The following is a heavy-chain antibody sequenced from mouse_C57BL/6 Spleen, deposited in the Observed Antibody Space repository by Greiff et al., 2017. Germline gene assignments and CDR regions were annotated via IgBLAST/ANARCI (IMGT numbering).Heavy chain of an antibody. CDR2: INYDGSST. CDR1: GFTFSDYY. Sequence: EVMLVESEGGLVQPGSSMKLSCTASGFTFSDYYMAWVRQVPEKGLDWVANINYDGSSTYYLDSLKSRFIISRDNAKNILYLQMSSLKSEDTATYYCARVHYYGSIDYWGQGTTLTVSS. V-gene: IGHV5-16*01. J-gene: IGHJ2*01. CDR3: ARVHYYGSIDY. D-gene: IGHD1-1*01.